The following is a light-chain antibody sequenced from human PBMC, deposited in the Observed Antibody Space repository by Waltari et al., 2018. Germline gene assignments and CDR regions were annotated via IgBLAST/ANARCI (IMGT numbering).Light chain of an antibody. CDR1: QGLGSW. Sequence: DIQMTQSPSTLSASVGDRVNITCRASQGLGSWLAWFQQKQGKAPDLLIYKASNLESGVPSRFSGSGYGREFTLTITSLQAENSATYYCQQYNSYPWTFGQGTKLEIK. V-gene: IGKV1-5*03. J-gene: IGKJ2*02. CDR2: KAS. CDR3: QQYNSYPWT.